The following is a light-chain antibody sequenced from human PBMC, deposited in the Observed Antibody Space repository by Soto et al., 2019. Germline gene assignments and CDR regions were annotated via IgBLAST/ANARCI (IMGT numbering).Light chain of an antibody. CDR1: QTISSW. J-gene: IGKJ1*01. CDR3: QEAAFRSKP. CDR2: DAS. V-gene: IGKV1-5*01. Sequence: DFQLLQSPCPLSGHVGARLSITCLASQTISSWLAWYQQKPGKAPKLLIYDASSLEGGVPSRFSGSGSGTEFTLTISGLQPDDFATYCCQEAAFRSKPFGEGTKLDIK.